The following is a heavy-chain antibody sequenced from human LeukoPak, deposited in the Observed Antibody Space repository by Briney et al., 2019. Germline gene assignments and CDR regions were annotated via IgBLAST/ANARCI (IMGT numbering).Heavy chain of an antibody. Sequence: PGGSLRLSCAASGFTFSSYGMHWVRQAPGKGLEYVSAISSNGGSTYYADSVKGRFTISRDNSKNTLYLQMSSLRAGDTAVYYCVKDGSGSYYTYYFDYWGQGTLVTVSS. CDR2: ISSNGGST. CDR3: VKDGSGSYYTYYFDY. J-gene: IGHJ4*02. CDR1: GFTFSSYG. V-gene: IGHV3-64D*06. D-gene: IGHD3-10*01.